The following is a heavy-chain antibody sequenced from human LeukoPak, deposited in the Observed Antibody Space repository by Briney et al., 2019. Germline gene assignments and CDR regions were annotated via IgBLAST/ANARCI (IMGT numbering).Heavy chain of an antibody. Sequence: SETLSLTCTVSGGSISSSSYYWGWIRQPPGMGLEWNGSIYYSGKIYYNPSLKSRVTISVDSSKNQFSLKLSSVSAADTAVYYCARHGAEDYLAGYFDFWGQGTLVTVSS. CDR2: IYYSGKI. CDR3: ARHGAEDYLAGYFDF. D-gene: IGHD4/OR15-4a*01. V-gene: IGHV4-39*01. CDR1: GGSISSSSYY. J-gene: IGHJ4*02.